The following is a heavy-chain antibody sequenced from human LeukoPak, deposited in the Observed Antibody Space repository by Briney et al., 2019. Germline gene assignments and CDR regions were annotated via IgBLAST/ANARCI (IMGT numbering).Heavy chain of an antibody. Sequence: ASVRVSSKGSGYTFTGYYMHWVRQAPGEGGEWMGWINTKSGGTNYAQKFQGRVTITRDTSISTSYMDLTRLRFDVTAVYYCTRMDPITYYYDSRGYFDSWGRGPLAPASS. V-gene: IGHV1-2*02. CDR3: TRMDPITYYYDSRGYFDS. D-gene: IGHD3-22*01. J-gene: IGHJ4*02. CDR1: GYTFTGYY. CDR2: INTKSGGT.